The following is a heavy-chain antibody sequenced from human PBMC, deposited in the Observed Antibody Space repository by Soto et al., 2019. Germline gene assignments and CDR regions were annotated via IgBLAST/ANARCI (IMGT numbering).Heavy chain of an antibody. CDR2: INSDGSST. D-gene: IGHD6-19*01. Sequence: EVQLVESGGGLVQPGGSLRLSCVASEFTFSNYWMYWVRQAPGKGLVWVSRINSDGSSTSYADSVKGRFTISRDNXKDTLYVQMISLRAESTAVDYCAGSPCSGWYCFDFWGRGGLVTVS. J-gene: IGHJ4*02. CDR1: EFTFSNYW. CDR3: AGSPCSGWYCFDF. V-gene: IGHV3-74*01.